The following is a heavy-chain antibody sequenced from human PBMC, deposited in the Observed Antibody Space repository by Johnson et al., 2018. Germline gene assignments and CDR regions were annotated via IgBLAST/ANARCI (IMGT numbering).Heavy chain of an antibody. V-gene: IGHV4-59*01. Sequence: QVQLQESGPGLVKPSETLSLTCTVSGGSISSYYWSWIRQPPGKGLEWIGYIYYSGSTNYNPSLKSRVTISVDTSKNQFSLKLSSVTAADTAVYYCARAPRGYGSGSYHNYYYYMDVWGKGTTVTVSS. D-gene: IGHD3-10*01. CDR1: GGSISSYY. CDR2: IYYSGST. J-gene: IGHJ6*03. CDR3: ARAPRGYGSGSYHNYYYYMDV.